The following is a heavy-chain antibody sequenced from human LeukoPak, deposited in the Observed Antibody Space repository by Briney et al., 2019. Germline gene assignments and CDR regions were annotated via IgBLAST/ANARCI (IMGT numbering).Heavy chain of an antibody. J-gene: IGHJ6*02. V-gene: IGHV1-2*06. CDR1: GYTFTGYY. CDR3: ARDRSYDFWSGFYGMDV. Sequence: ASVKVSCKASGYTFTGYYMRWVRQAPGQGLEWMGRINPNSGGTNYAQKFQGRVTMTRDTSISTAYMELSRLRSDDTAVYYCARDRSYDFWSGFYGMDVWGQGTTVTVSS. CDR2: INPNSGGT. D-gene: IGHD3-3*01.